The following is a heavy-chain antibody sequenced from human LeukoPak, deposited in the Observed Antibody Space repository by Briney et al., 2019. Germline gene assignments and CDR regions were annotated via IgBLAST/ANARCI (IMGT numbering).Heavy chain of an antibody. CDR1: GFSLSTSGMC. D-gene: IGHD3-22*01. CDR3: ARASYDSSGYCNGFDP. J-gene: IGHJ5*02. Sequence: SGPALVKPTQTLTLTCTFSGFSLSTSGMCVSWVRQPPGKALEWLALIDWDDDKYYSTSLKTRLTISKDTSKNQVVLTMTNMDPVDTATYYCARASYDSSGYCNGFDPWGQGTLVTVSS. CDR2: IDWDDDK. V-gene: IGHV2-70*20.